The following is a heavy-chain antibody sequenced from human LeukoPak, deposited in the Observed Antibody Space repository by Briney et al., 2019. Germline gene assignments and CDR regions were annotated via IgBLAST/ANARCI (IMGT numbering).Heavy chain of an antibody. CDR1: GYSISSGYY. J-gene: IGHJ4*02. CDR2: IYHSGST. V-gene: IGHV4-38-2*02. CDR3: AREPSGRWLQLRRFDY. Sequence: SETLSLTCTVSGYSISSGYYWGWIRQPPGKGLEWIGSIYHSGSTYYNPSLKSRVTISVDTSKNQFSLKLSSVTAADTAVYYCAREPSGRWLQLRRFDYWGQGTLVTVSS. D-gene: IGHD5-24*01.